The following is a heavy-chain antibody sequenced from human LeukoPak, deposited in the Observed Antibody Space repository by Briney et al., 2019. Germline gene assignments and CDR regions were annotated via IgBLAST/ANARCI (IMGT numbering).Heavy chain of an antibody. CDR2: MNPNSGNT. CDR1: GYTFTSYD. J-gene: IGHJ2*01. D-gene: IGHD6-19*01. Sequence: ASVKVSCKASGYTFTSYDINWVRQATGQGLEWMGWMNPNSGNTGYAQKFQGRVAMTRNTSISTAYMELSSLRSEDTAVYYCARGAGGPGVPDLWGRGTLVTVSS. CDR3: ARGAGGPGVPDL. V-gene: IGHV1-8*01.